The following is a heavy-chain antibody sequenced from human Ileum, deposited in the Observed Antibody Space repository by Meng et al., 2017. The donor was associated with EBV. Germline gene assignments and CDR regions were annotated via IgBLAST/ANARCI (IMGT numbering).Heavy chain of an antibody. CDR3: ARADPLTAAAN. Sequence: HLWGPVGGLVHPGVHLRLSLSASVFAFINSWMHWVRQAPGKGLVWVSRIRPDGSGANYSDFVEGRFTISRDNAKNTLFLQMNSLRAEDTAVYYCARADPLTAAANWGQGTLVTVSS. CDR1: VFAFINSW. J-gene: IGHJ4*02. V-gene: IGHV3-74*01. CDR2: IRPDGSGA. D-gene: IGHD6-13*01.